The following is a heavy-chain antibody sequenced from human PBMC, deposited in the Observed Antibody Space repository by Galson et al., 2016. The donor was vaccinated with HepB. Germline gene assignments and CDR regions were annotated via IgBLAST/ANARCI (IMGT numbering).Heavy chain of an antibody. V-gene: IGHV3-23*01. J-gene: IGHJ4*02. CDR1: GFTFSIYG. CDR2: ISGYTENT. D-gene: IGHD4-17*01. CDR3: ARVDYADYAMFADH. Sequence: SLRLSCAASGFTFSIYGMTWVRQAPGQGLEWVSSISGYTENTFYADSVKGRFTISRDNSKDILYLQLNSLRAEDTALYYCARVDYADYAMFADHWGQGTLVTVSS.